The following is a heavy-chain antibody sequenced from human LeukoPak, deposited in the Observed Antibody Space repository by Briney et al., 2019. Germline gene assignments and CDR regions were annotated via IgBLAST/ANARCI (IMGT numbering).Heavy chain of an antibody. D-gene: IGHD3-22*01. J-gene: IGHJ4*02. CDR3: ARPHTPYYYDSSGYYWRSTPYFDY. Sequence: ASVTVSCTASGYTFTGYYMHWVRQAPGQGLEWMGWINPNSGGTNYAQKFQGRVTMTRDTSISTAYMELSRLRSDDTAVYYCARPHTPYYYDSSGYYWRSTPYFDYWGQGTLVTVSS. CDR1: GYTFTGYY. V-gene: IGHV1-2*02. CDR2: INPNSGGT.